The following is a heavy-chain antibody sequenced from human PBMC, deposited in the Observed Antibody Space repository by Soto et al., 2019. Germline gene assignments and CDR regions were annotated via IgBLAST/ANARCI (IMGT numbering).Heavy chain of an antibody. J-gene: IGHJ2*01. D-gene: IGHD3-22*01. CDR3: AREPSVVASWYFDL. Sequence: QVQLQESGPGLVKPSETLSLTCTVSGGSVSSGSYYWSWIRQPPGKGLEWIGYIYYSGSTNYNPALKSRVTISVDTSKNQFSLKLSSVTAADTAVYYCAREPSVVASWYFDLWGRGTLVTVSS. CDR2: IYYSGST. V-gene: IGHV4-61*01. CDR1: GGSVSSGSYY.